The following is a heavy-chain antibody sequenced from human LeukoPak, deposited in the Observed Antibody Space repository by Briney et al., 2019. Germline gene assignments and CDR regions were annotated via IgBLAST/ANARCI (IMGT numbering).Heavy chain of an antibody. Sequence: ASVKVSCKASGYTFTNYGVSWVRQAPGQGLEWMGWITVDNGNTHYAQNFQGRVTMTTDTSTSTVYMELRSLRSDDTAVYYCARSAGYDYVWKSYRYYDFWGQGTLVTVSS. J-gene: IGHJ4*02. CDR3: ARSAGYDYVWKSYRYYDF. CDR2: ITVDNGNT. V-gene: IGHV1-18*01. D-gene: IGHD3-16*02. CDR1: GYTFTNYG.